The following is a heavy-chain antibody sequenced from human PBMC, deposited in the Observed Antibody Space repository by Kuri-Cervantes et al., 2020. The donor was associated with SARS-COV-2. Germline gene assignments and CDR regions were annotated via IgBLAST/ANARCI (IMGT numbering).Heavy chain of an antibody. V-gene: IGHV1-69*13. D-gene: IGHD4-23*01. CDR2: IIPFFGTP. CDR1: GGTFTTFG. CDR3: ARDVGYGGSSELDITYFDF. J-gene: IGHJ4*02. Sequence: SVKVSCRASGGTFTTFGFSWARQAPGQGLEWMGGIIPFFGTPSYAQRFQGRVTITADEPTRTVYMEMSSLTLEDTAVYFCARDVGYGGSSELDITYFDFWGQGTLVTVSS.